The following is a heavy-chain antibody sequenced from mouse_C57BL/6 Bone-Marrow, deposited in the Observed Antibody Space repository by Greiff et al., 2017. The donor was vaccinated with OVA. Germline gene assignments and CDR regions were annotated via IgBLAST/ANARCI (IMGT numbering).Heavy chain of an antibody. CDR2: IHPNSGST. CDR1: GYTFTSYW. V-gene: IGHV1-64*01. D-gene: IGHD1-1*01. CDR3: ARGTTVVGDYYAMDY. J-gene: IGHJ4*01. Sequence: VQLQQPGAELVKPGASVKLSCKASGYTFTSYWMHWVKQRPGQGLEWIGMIHPNSGSTNYNEKFKSKATLTVDKSSSTAYMQLSSLTSEDSAVYYCARGTTVVGDYYAMDYWGQGTSVTVSS.